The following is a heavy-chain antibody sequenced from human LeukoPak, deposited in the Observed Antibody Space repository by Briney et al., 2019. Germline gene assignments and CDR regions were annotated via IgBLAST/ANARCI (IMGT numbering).Heavy chain of an antibody. CDR1: GFTFDDYA. CDR3: AKDKRREAVAGTTGSFDY. Sequence: PGRSLRLSCAASGFTFDDYAMHWVRQAPGKGLEWVSGISWNSGRIAYADSVKGRFTISRDNAKNSLYLQMNSLRAEDTAVYYCAKDKRREAVAGTTGSFDYWGQGTLVTVSS. D-gene: IGHD6-19*01. J-gene: IGHJ4*02. V-gene: IGHV3-9*01. CDR2: ISWNSGRI.